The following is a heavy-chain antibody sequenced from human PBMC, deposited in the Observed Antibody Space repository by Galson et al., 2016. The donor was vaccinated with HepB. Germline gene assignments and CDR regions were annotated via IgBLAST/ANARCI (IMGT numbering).Heavy chain of an antibody. CDR1: GFSFSSYA. Sequence: SLRLSCAASGFSFSSYAVHWVRQAPGKRLEWVAVVSRDASITYYAKSMKSRFTISRDNSMNTLYLQMINLRDDDTGVYFCARELTSHFELDYWGQGALAIVSS. J-gene: IGHJ4*02. CDR3: ARELTSHFELDY. D-gene: IGHD2-2*01. CDR2: VSRDASIT. V-gene: IGHV3-30-3*01.